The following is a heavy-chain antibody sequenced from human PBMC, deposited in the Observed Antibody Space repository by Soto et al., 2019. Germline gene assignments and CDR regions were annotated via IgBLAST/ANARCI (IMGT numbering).Heavy chain of an antibody. J-gene: IGHJ6*02. D-gene: IGHD6-13*01. Sequence: ASVKVSCKASGGTFSSYAISWVRQAPGQGLEWMGGIIPIFGTASYAQKFQGRVTITADKSTSTAYMELSSLRSEDTAVYYCARRSIIAAAGTAWYGMDVWGQGTTVTVSS. CDR1: GGTFSSYA. V-gene: IGHV1-69*06. CDR3: ARRSIIAAAGTAWYGMDV. CDR2: IIPIFGTA.